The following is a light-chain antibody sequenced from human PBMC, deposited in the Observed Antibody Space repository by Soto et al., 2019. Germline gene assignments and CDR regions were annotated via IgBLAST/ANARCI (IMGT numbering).Light chain of an antibody. V-gene: IGKV1-5*03. CDR1: QTISSW. J-gene: IGKJ1*01. CDR3: QHYNSYSGP. CDR2: KAS. Sequence: DIQMTQSPSTLSGSVGARVTITCRARQTISSWLAWYQQKPGKDPKILIYKASTLKSGVPSRFSGSGAGTEFTLTISSLQPDEFAPYYCQHYNSYSGPFGQGTKVDIK.